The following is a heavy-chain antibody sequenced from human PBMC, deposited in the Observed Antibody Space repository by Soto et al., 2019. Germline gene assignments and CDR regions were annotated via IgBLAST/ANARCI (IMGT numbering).Heavy chain of an antibody. CDR1: GFSFSEYT. CDR3: ARPSSPYFEWVSAFDP. J-gene: IGHJ5*02. V-gene: IGHV3-21*04. Sequence: GGSLRLSCVASGFSFSEYTMSWVRQAPGKGLDWVSTISTSSSNIFYAASVKGRFTVSRDNAKNTLYLQMDNLRAEDTAVYYCARPSSPYFEWVSAFDPWGQGTLVTVSS. CDR2: ISTSSSNI. D-gene: IGHD3-9*01.